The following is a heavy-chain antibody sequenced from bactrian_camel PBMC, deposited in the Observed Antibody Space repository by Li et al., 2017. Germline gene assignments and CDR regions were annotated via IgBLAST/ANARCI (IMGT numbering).Heavy chain of an antibody. CDR1: GYSSSRTC. CDR3: AVESPVYSDYVRTLPAEYNF. Sequence: HVQLVESGGGLVQAGGSLRLARAASGYSSSRTCMAWFRQAPGKEREGVAHIDSDGSTSYADSVKGRFTISKDNAKNTLYLQMNSLKPEDSGMYSCAVESPVYSDYVRTLPAEYNFWGAGTQVTVS. V-gene: IGHV3S26*01. CDR2: IDSDGST. J-gene: IGHJ4*01. D-gene: IGHD4*01.